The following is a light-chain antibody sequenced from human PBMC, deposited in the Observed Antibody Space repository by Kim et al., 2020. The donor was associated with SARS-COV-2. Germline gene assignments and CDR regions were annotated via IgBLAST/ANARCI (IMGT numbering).Light chain of an antibody. Sequence: SVALGQTARITCGGNNIGGRNVHWYQQKPGQAPVLVIYRDISRPSGIPERFSGSNSGNTATLTISRAQAGDEADYYCQVLDNSTVVFGGGTQLTVL. V-gene: IGLV3-9*01. CDR1: NIGGRN. J-gene: IGLJ2*01. CDR2: RDI. CDR3: QVLDNSTVV.